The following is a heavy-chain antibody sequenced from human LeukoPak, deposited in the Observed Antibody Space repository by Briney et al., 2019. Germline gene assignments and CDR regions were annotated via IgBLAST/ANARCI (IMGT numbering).Heavy chain of an antibody. CDR1: GFTFNTYT. V-gene: IGHV3-48*01. CDR2: ISGSSGII. D-gene: IGHD6-13*01. J-gene: IGHJ6*02. CDR3: ARAYQDSSSWYMFYGMDV. Sequence: GGSLRLSCAASGFTFNTYTMNWVRQAPGKGLEWVSYISGSSGIIDYADSVRGRFTISRDNAKNSLYLQMNSLRAEDTAVYYCARAYQDSSSWYMFYGMDVWGQGTTVTVSS.